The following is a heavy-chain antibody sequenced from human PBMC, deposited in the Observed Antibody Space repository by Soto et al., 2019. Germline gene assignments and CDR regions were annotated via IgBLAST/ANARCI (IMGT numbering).Heavy chain of an antibody. CDR1: GFTFSIYA. Sequence: GGSLRLSCAASGFTFSIYAMSWFRQAPGKGLEWVSTISKSGGSTYYVDSVQGRFTISRDNSKNTLYMQMNSLRAEDTAVYYCAKRGYCSSTSCTHYFDCWGQGTPVTVSS. CDR2: ISKSGGST. J-gene: IGHJ4*02. V-gene: IGHV3-23*01. CDR3: AKRGYCSSTSCTHYFDC. D-gene: IGHD2-2*01.